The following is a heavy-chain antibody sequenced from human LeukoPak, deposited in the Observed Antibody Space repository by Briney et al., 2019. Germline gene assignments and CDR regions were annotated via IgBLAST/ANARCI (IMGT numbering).Heavy chain of an antibody. Sequence: GGSLRLSCVASGITFSNYAVSWVRQAPEKGLDWVSVISGSAHKIRYADSVKGRFTISRDNSENIVYLQMNNLGVEDTAVYYCAGRPTGYSSGYIHWGQGTLVTVSS. CDR2: ISGSAHKI. V-gene: IGHV3-23*01. J-gene: IGHJ4*02. CDR1: GITFSNYA. D-gene: IGHD5-18*01. CDR3: AGRPTGYSSGYIH.